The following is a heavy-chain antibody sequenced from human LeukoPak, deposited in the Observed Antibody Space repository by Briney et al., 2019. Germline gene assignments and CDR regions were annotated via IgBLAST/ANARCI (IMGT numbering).Heavy chain of an antibody. CDR2: ISGSGGST. Sequence: GGSLRLSCAASGFTFSSYAMSWVRQAPGKGLEWVSAISGSGGSTYYADSVKGRFTISRDNSKNTLYLQMNSPRAEDTAVYYCAKSLAVAEDYFDYWGQGTLVTVSS. J-gene: IGHJ4*02. CDR3: AKSLAVAEDYFDY. D-gene: IGHD6-19*01. CDR1: GFTFSSYA. V-gene: IGHV3-23*01.